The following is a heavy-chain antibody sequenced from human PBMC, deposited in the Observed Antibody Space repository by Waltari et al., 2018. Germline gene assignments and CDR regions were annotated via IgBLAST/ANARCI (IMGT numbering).Heavy chain of an antibody. V-gene: IGHV3-21*01. Sequence: EVQLVESGGGLVKPGGSLRLSCAASGFNLGSYRMNWVRKAPGKGLEWVSSISSSSSYIYYADSVKCRFTISRDNAKNSLYLQMNSLRAEDTAVYYCARDGSPFAYYMDVWGKGTTVTISS. J-gene: IGHJ6*03. CDR3: ARDGSPFAYYMDV. D-gene: IGHD2-2*03. CDR2: ISSSSSYI. CDR1: GFNLGSYR.